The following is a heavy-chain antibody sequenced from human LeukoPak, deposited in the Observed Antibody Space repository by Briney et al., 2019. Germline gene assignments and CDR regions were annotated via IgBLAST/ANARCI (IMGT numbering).Heavy chain of an antibody. Sequence: GGSLRLSCAASGFTFSDYYMSWIRQAPGKGLEWVSYISSSGSTIYYADSVKGRFTISRDNAKNSLYPQINSLRAEDTAVYYCARDSVSRDSSGYTDYWGQGTLVTVSS. J-gene: IGHJ4*02. D-gene: IGHD3-22*01. CDR1: GFTFSDYY. V-gene: IGHV3-11*01. CDR3: ARDSVSRDSSGYTDY. CDR2: ISSSGSTI.